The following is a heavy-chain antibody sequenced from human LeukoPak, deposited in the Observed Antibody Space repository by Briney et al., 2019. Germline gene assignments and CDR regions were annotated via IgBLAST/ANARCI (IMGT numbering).Heavy chain of an antibody. CDR1: RFTFSSYS. J-gene: IGHJ4*02. Sequence: GGSLRLSCSASRFTFSSYSLNWVRQAPGGGLEWLSYISSGSTTIYYADSVKGRFTISRDNAKNSLYLQMNSLKVEDTAVYYCAKYNSDWSFDYWGQGNLVTVSS. CDR2: ISSGSTTI. V-gene: IGHV3-48*01. D-gene: IGHD6-19*01. CDR3: AKYNSDWSFDY.